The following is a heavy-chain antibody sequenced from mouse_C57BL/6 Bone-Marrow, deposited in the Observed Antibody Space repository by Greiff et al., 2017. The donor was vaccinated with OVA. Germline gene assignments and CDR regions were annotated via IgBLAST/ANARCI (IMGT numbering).Heavy chain of an antibody. Sequence: QVQLKESGAELVRPGASVKLSCKASGYTFTDYYINWVKQRPGQGLEWIARIYPGSGNTYYNEKFKGKATLTAEKSSSTAYMQLSSLTSEDSAVYFCARSRRAMDYWGQGTSVTVSS. J-gene: IGHJ4*01. CDR3: ARSRRAMDY. V-gene: IGHV1-76*01. CDR2: IYPGSGNT. CDR1: GYTFTDYY.